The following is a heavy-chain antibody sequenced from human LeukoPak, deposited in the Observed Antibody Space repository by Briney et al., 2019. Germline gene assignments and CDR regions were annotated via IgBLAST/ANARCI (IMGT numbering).Heavy chain of an antibody. Sequence: SVKVSCKASGGTFSSYAISWVRQAPGQGLEWMGGIIPIFGTANYAQKFQGRVTITADKSTSTAYMELSSLRSEDTAVYYCARVDDSYGAPTFDYWGQGTLVTVSS. V-gene: IGHV1-69*06. CDR3: ARVDDSYGAPTFDY. CDR2: IIPIFGTA. J-gene: IGHJ4*02. CDR1: GGTFSSYA. D-gene: IGHD4-17*01.